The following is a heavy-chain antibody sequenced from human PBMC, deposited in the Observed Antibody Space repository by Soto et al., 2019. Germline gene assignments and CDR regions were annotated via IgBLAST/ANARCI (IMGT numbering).Heavy chain of an antibody. V-gene: IGHV3-23*01. CDR2: ISGSGGTT. J-gene: IGHJ6*02. CDR3: AKGSVAGTKYYYGMDV. Sequence: EVQLLESGGDLVQPGGSLRLSCAASGFTFSGYAMTWVRQAPGKGLEWVSAISGSGGTTYYADSVKGQFTISRDNSKNTLFLQMSSLRVDDTAVYYCAKGSVAGTKYYYGMDVWGQGTTVTVSS. CDR1: GFTFSGYA. D-gene: IGHD6-19*01.